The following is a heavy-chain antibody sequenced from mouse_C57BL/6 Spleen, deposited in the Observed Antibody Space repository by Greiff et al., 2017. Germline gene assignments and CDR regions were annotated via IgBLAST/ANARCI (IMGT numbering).Heavy chain of an antibody. CDR1: GFTFSSYA. V-gene: IGHV5-4*01. Sequence: VHLVESGGGLVKPGGSLKLSCAASGFTFSSYAMSWVRQTPEKRLEWVATISDGGSYTYYPDNVKGRFTISRDNAKNNLYLQMSHLKSEDTAMYYCARDTYYYGSSYPLDYWGQGTTLTVSS. CDR2: ISDGGSYT. D-gene: IGHD1-1*01. J-gene: IGHJ2*01. CDR3: ARDTYYYGSSYPLDY.